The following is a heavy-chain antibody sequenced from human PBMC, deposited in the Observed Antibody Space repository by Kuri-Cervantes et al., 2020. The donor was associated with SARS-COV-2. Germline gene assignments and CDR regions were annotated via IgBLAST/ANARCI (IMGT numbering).Heavy chain of an antibody. J-gene: IGHJ4*02. D-gene: IGHD6-19*01. Sequence: SETLSLTCTVSGGSISSSSYYWGWIRQPPGKGLEWIGSIYYSGSTYYSPSLKSRVTISVDTSKNQFSLKLSSVTAADTAVYYCASDHIAVAGTGDYWGQGTLVTVSS. CDR2: IYYSGST. V-gene: IGHV4-39*01. CDR1: GGSISSSSYY. CDR3: ASDHIAVAGTGDY.